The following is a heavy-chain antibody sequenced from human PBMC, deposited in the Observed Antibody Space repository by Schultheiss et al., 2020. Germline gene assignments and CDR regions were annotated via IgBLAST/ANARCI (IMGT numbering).Heavy chain of an antibody. Sequence: ASVKVSCKASGYTFTSYYMHWVRQSPGQGLEWVGWINPKSGGTNYAKKFQGRVTMTGDTSISTVYMDLRRLTSGDTAVYYCARSRYHKFGSAYFDYWGLGTVVTVSS. CDR2: INPKSGGT. CDR3: ARSRYHKFGSAYFDY. CDR1: GYTFTSYY. J-gene: IGHJ4*02. D-gene: IGHD3-16*02. V-gene: IGHV1-2*02.